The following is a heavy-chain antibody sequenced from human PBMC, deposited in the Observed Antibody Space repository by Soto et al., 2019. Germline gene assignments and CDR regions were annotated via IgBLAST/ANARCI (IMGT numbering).Heavy chain of an antibody. CDR2: ISSNSDTT. Sequence: VASGGGLVYPGGSLRLSCLASGCRFSDHSMNWVRQAPGKGLQWISDISSNSDTTYYADSVKGRFTVSRDNAKNDLFLQLNSLSDDDTATYYCARLPKGSLVTAWGQGDRVSVSS. CDR1: GCRFSDHS. V-gene: IGHV3-48*02. D-gene: IGHD2-21*02. CDR3: ARLPKGSLVTA. J-gene: IGHJ1*01.